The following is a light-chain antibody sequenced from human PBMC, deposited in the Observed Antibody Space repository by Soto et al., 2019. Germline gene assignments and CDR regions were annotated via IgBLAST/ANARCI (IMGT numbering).Light chain of an antibody. CDR1: SSNIGTNA. J-gene: IGLJ2*01. CDR2: YDD. Sequence: QSVLTQPPSVSEAPRQRVTISCYGSSSNIGTNAVNWYQQLPGKAPKLLIYYDDLLPSGVSDRFSGSKSGTSASLAISGLQSEDEADYYCAAWDDSLNGPVFGGGTKLTVL. CDR3: AAWDDSLNGPV. V-gene: IGLV1-36*01.